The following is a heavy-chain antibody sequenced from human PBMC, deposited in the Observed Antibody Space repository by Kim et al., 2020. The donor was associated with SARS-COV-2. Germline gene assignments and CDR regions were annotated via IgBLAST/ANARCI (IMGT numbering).Heavy chain of an antibody. J-gene: IGHJ2*01. CDR2: ISWNSGHI. D-gene: IGHD6-13*01. CDR3: AKYHRVSWPYCYYDL. Sequence: GGSLRLSCAASEFTFDDYAMHWVRQAPGKGLEWVSGISWNSGHIPYADSVKGRFTISRDNAKNSLYLHMNNLRPEDTALYYCAKYHRVSWPYCYYDLWGRGTLVTVSS. V-gene: IGHV3-9*01. CDR1: EFTFDDYA.